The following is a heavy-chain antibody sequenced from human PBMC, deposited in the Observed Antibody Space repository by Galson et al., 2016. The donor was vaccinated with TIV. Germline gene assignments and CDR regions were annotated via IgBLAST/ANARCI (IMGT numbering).Heavy chain of an antibody. CDR1: GGTFSNYA. CDR3: ARGTEVGATAYWYFDL. D-gene: IGHD1-26*01. J-gene: IGHJ2*01. V-gene: IGHV1-69*04. CDR2: IIPILGIA. Sequence: SVKVSCKASGGTFSNYAISWVRQAPGQGLEWMGRIIPILGIANYAEKIQGSATITADKSTSTAYMELSSLRSDDTAVYYCARGTEVGATAYWYFDLWGRGTLVTVSS.